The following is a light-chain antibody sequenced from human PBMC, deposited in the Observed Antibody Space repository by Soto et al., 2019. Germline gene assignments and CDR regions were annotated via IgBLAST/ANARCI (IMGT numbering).Light chain of an antibody. J-gene: IGKJ1*01. CDR1: QSVPANY. CDR2: VAS. V-gene: IGKV3-20*01. CDR3: LQYGTPWWT. Sequence: EIVLTQSPGTLSLSPGERVTLSCRASQSVPANYLAWYQQKPGQSPRLLIYVASNRATGIPDRFSGSGSGTDFTLTVSRLEPEDLAVYYCLQYGTPWWTFGQGARVEI.